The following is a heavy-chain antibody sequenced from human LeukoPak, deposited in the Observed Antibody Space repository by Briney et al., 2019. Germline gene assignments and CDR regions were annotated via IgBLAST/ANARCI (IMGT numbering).Heavy chain of an antibody. Sequence: ASVKVSCKASGYTFTTYGISWVRQAPGEGPEWMGWISPYNDNTKYAQKLQGRVTMTTDTSTSTAYMELRSLRSDGTAVYYCAREMPAADGSDAFDIWGQGTMVTVSS. V-gene: IGHV1-18*01. CDR2: ISPYNDNT. CDR1: GYTFTTYG. D-gene: IGHD6-13*01. J-gene: IGHJ3*02. CDR3: AREMPAADGSDAFDI.